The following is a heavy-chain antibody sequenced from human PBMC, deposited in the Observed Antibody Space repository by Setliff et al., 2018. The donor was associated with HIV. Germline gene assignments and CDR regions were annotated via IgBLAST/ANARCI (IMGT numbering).Heavy chain of an antibody. Sequence: SETLSLTCTVYGASISNSNSYWGWIRQPPGKRLEWLGSVYQSGSTYYDPSLKSRGAMSVDTSKNQFSLRLSSVTAADTAVYYCARVNGYYDFWSGPAGYFQPWGQGTLVTVSS. CDR2: VYQSGST. J-gene: IGHJ1*01. D-gene: IGHD3-3*01. CDR1: GASISNSNSY. V-gene: IGHV4-39*01. CDR3: ARVNGYYDFWSGPAGYFQP.